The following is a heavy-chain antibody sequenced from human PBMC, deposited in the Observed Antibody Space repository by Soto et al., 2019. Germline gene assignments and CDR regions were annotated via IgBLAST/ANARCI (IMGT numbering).Heavy chain of an antibody. CDR2: SIPIFGTA. V-gene: IGHV1-69*13. CDR1: GGTFNNYP. CDR3: ARGRGYSGDDHYYYFDMDV. D-gene: IGHD5-12*01. Sequence: SVKVSCKASGGTFNNYPITWVRQAPGEGLEWMGGSIPIFGTANYAQKSQGRVTISVDESTSTAYMELSSLRSEDTAVYYCARGRGYSGDDHYYYFDMDVWGQGTTVTVSS. J-gene: IGHJ6*02.